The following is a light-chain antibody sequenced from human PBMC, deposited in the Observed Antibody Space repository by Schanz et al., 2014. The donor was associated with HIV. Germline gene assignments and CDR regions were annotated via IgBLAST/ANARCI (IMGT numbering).Light chain of an antibody. Sequence: EIVLTQSPGTLSLSPGESATLSCRASQTISGHYLAWYQQKPGQAPRLLLYGASRRATGIPDRFSGSGSRTDFTLTISRLEPEDVAVYYCHQFYSSRGTFGQGTKVEI. CDR1: QTISGHY. V-gene: IGKV3-20*01. J-gene: IGKJ1*01. CDR2: GAS. CDR3: HQFYSSRGT.